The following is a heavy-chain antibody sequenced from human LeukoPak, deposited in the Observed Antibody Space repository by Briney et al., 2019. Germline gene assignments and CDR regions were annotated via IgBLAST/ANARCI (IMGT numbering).Heavy chain of an antibody. CDR3: AGEYPLRYDSSTLFFDY. D-gene: IGHD3-22*01. V-gene: IGHV4-59*01. J-gene: IGHJ4*02. Sequence: SETLSLTCTVSGGSISSYYWSWIRQPPGKGLEWIGYIYYSGSTNYNPSLKSRVTISVDTSKNQFSLKLSSVTAADTAVYYCAGEYPLRYDSSTLFFDYWGQGTLVTVSS. CDR1: GGSISSYY. CDR2: IYYSGST.